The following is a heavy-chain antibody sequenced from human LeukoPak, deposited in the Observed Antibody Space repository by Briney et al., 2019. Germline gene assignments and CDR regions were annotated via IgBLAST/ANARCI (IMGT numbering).Heavy chain of an antibody. CDR3: ANSGYYDSSGFDY. CDR2: ISYDGSNK. J-gene: IGHJ4*02. Sequence: HPGRSLRLSCAASGFTFSSYGMHWVRQAPGKGLEWVAVISYDGSNKYYADSVKGRFTISRDNSKNTLYLQTNSLRAEDTAVYYCANSGYYDSSGFDYWGQGTLVTVSS. D-gene: IGHD3-22*01. V-gene: IGHV3-30*18. CDR1: GFTFSSYG.